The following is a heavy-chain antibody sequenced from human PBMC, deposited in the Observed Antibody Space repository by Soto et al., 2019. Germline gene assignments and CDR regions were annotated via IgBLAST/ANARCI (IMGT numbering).Heavy chain of an antibody. D-gene: IGHD6-6*01. V-gene: IGHV5-10-1*01. J-gene: IGHJ6*02. CDR3: ARPSYSSSRYYGMDV. CDR1: GYSFTSYW. Sequence: GESLKISCKGSGYSFTSYWISWVRQMPGKGLEWMGRIDPSDSYTNYSPSFQGHVTISADKSISTAYLQWSSLKASDIAMYYCARPSYSSSRYYGMDVWGQGTTVTVSS. CDR2: IDPSDSYT.